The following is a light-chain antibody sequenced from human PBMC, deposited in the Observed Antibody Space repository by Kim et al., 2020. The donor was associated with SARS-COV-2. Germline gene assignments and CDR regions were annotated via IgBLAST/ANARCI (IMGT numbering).Light chain of an antibody. Sequence: SASPEDKVTITCRLTQNIARYLAWFQQRPAKAPQLLFYAAYTLHTGAPSRCSGSGSGTDFTLTINPLQSEDSATYFCQQYFDFPYTFGQGTKLEI. CDR2: AAY. J-gene: IGKJ2*01. V-gene: IGKV1D-8*02. CDR3: QQYFDFPYT. CDR1: QNIARY.